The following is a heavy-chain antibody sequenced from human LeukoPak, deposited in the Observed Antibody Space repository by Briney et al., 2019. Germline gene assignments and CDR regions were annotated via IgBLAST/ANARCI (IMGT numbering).Heavy chain of an antibody. J-gene: IGHJ4*02. V-gene: IGHV4-34*01. CDR1: GGSFSGYY. D-gene: IGHD5-18*01. CDR2: VNDSGST. Sequence: SETLSLTCAVYGGSFSGYYWSWIRQPPGKGLERIGEVNDSGSTKYNLSLKSRVTISLGTSKNQFSLKLSSVTAADTAVYYCARGRGTAMAGFDYWGQGTLVTVSS. CDR3: ARGRGTAMAGFDY.